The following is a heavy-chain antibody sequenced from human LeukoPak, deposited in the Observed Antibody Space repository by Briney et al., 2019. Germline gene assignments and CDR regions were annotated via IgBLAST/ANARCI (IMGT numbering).Heavy chain of an antibody. CDR1: GYTFTSYD. Sequence: GASVKVSCKASGYTFTSYDINWVRQATGQGLEWMGWMNPNSGNTGYAQKFQGRVTITRNTSISTAYMELSSLRSEDTAVYYCAREGNWNIVPLLDYWGQGTLVTVSS. CDR2: MNPNSGNT. D-gene: IGHD2/OR15-2a*01. CDR3: AREGNWNIVPLLDY. V-gene: IGHV1-8*03. J-gene: IGHJ4*02.